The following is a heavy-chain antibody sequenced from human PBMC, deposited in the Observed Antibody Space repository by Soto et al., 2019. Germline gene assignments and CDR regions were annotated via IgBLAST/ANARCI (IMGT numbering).Heavy chain of an antibody. CDR2: IYYSGST. V-gene: IGHV4-30-4*01. CDR3: ARAGLGGDSSGYYYSPNYYYYYGMDV. CDR1: GGSISSGDYY. J-gene: IGHJ6*02. Sequence: SETLSLTCTVSGGSISSGDYYWSWIRQPPGKGLEWIGYIYYSGSTYYNPSLKSRATISVDTSKNQFSLKLSSVTAADTAVYYCARAGLGGDSSGYYYSPNYYYYYGMDVWGQGTTVTVSS. D-gene: IGHD3-22*01.